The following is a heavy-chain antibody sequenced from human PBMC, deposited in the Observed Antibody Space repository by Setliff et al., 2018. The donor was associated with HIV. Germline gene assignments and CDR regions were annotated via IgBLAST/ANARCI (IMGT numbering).Heavy chain of an antibody. CDR1: GGSFSNFY. Sequence: SETLSLTCAVYGGSFSNFYWTWIRQSPGKGLEWIGEINRSGSINYNPSLKSRVTISIDTSKKQFSLNLSSMTAADTATYYCARGLFRTTMVVVVMSGALDIWGQGTKVTVSS. CDR3: ARGLFRTTMVVVVMSGALDI. D-gene: IGHD3-22*01. V-gene: IGHV4-34*01. CDR2: INRSGSI. J-gene: IGHJ3*02.